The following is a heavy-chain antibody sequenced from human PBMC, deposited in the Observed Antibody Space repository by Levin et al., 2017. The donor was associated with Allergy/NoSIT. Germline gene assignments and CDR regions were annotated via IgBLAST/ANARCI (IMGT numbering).Heavy chain of an antibody. D-gene: IGHD3-10*01. J-gene: IGHJ5*02. CDR1: GFTFSSYA. CDR3: AREHVGWFGERVTGGSGFDP. CDR2: ISYDGSNK. V-gene: IGHV3-30-3*01. Sequence: GESLKISCAASGFTFSSYAMHWVRQAPGKGLEWVAVISYDGSNKYYADSVKGRFTISRDNSKNTLYLQMNSLRAEDTAVYYCAREHVGWFGERVTGGSGFDPWGQGTLVTVSS.